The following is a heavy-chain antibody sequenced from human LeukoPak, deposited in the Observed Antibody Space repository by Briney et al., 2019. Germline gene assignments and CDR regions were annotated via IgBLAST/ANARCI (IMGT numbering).Heavy chain of an antibody. CDR1: GYTFTGYY. J-gene: IGHJ3*02. CDR2: INPNSGGT. CDR3: ARRAPAEGDAFDI. Sequence: ASVKVSCKASGYTFTGYYMHWVRQAPGQGLEWMGWINPNSGGTDYAQKFQGRVTMTRDTSISTAYMELSRLRSDDTAVYYCARRAPAEGDAFDIWGQGTMLTVSS. D-gene: IGHD2-15*01. V-gene: IGHV1-2*02.